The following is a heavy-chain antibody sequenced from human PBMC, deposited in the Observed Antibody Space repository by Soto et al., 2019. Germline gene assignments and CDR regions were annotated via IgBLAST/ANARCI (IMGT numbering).Heavy chain of an antibody. CDR1: GGSISSGGYY. J-gene: IGHJ4*02. Sequence: QVQLQESGPGLVKPSQTLSLTCTVSGGSISSGGYYWSWIRQHPGKGLEWIGYIYYSGSTYYNPSLKSRVTXXVXTXXNQFSLKLSSVTAADTAVYYCARVSNWNDVRGFDYWGQGTLVTVSS. CDR3: ARVSNWNDVRGFDY. D-gene: IGHD1-1*01. CDR2: IYYSGST. V-gene: IGHV4-31*03.